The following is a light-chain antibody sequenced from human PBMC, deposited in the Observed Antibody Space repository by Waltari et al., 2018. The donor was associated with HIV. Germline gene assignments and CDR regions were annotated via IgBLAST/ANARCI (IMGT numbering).Light chain of an antibody. CDR2: QDK. CDR3: QAWDSNTLV. J-gene: IGLJ2*01. V-gene: IGLV3-1*01. CDR1: NLGEKY. Sequence: SYELTQPPSLSVSPGQTASITCSGVNLGEKYACWYQQRPGQSPILVIFQDKKRPSGIPERFSGSNSGNTATLTISATQAMDEADYYCQAWDSNTLVFGGGTKLTVL.